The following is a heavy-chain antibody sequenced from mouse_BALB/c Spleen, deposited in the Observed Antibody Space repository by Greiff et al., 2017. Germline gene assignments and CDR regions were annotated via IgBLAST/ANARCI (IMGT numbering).Heavy chain of an antibody. V-gene: IGHV5-6-5*01. J-gene: IGHJ1*01. CDR3: ASTATLYWYFDV. Sequence: EVQLVESGGGLVQPGGSLKLSCAASGFTFSSYAMSWVRQTPEKRLEWVASISSGGSTYYPDSVKGRFTISRDNARNILYLQMSSLRSEDTAMYYCASTATLYWYFDVWGAGTTVTVSS. CDR1: GFTFSSYA. CDR2: ISSGGST. D-gene: IGHD1-2*01.